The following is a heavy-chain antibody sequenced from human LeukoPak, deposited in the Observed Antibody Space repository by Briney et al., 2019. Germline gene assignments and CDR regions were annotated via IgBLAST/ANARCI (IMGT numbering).Heavy chain of an antibody. CDR1: GFTVSSNY. CDR3: ARELH. CDR2: IYSGGST. Sequence: GGSLRLSCAASGFTVSSNYMSWVRQAPGKGLEGVSIIYSGGSTYYADSVKCRFTIARDNSKNTLYLQMNSLRVEDTAVYYCARELHWGQGTLVTVSS. D-gene: IGHD1-26*01. V-gene: IGHV3-66*02. J-gene: IGHJ4*02.